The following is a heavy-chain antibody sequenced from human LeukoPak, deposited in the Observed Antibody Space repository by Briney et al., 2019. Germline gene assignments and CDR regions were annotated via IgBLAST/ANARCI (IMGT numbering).Heavy chain of an antibody. J-gene: IGHJ6*03. D-gene: IGHD6-13*01. Sequence: PSETLSLTCAVYGGSFSGYYWSWNRQPPGKGLEWIGEINHSGSTNYNPSLKSRVTISVDTSKNQFSLKLSSVTAADTAVYYCARRPEQIAAAGTYYYYYYMDVWGKGTTVTISS. V-gene: IGHV4-34*01. CDR2: INHSGST. CDR3: ARRPEQIAAAGTYYYYYYMDV. CDR1: GGSFSGYY.